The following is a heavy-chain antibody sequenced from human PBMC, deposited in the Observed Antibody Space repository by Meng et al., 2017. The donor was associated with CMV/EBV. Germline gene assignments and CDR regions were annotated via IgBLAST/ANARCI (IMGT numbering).Heavy chain of an antibody. CDR1: GFTFSSYG. D-gene: IGHD1-20*01. Sequence: GESLKISCAASGFTFSSYGMHWVRQAPGKGLEWVAFIRYDGSNKYYADSAKGRFTISRDNSKNTLYLQMNSLRAEDTAVYYCAKDFISVGNWNDGWFDPWGQGTLVTVSS. CDR3: AKDFISVGNWNDGWFDP. J-gene: IGHJ5*02. CDR2: IRYDGSNK. V-gene: IGHV3-30*02.